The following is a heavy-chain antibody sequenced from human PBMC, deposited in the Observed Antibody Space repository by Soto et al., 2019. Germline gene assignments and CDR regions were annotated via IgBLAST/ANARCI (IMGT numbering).Heavy chain of an antibody. CDR2: INHSGST. V-gene: IGHV4-34*01. D-gene: IGHD3-10*01. CDR1: GGSISSYY. J-gene: IGHJ4*02. Sequence: SETLSLTCTVSGGSISSYYWSWIRQPPGKGLEWIGEINHSGSTNYNPSLKSRVTISVDTSKNQFSLKLSSVTAADTAVYYCARGTPVLLWLGELGFDYWGQGTLVTVSS. CDR3: ARGTPVLLWLGELGFDY.